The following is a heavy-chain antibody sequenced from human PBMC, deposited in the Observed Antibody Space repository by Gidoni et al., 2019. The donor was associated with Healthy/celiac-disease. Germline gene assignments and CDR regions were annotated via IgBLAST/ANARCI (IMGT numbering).Heavy chain of an antibody. CDR2: INHSGST. CDR1: GGSFSGYY. J-gene: IGHJ4*02. V-gene: IGHV4-34*01. CDR3: ARFETRHAAMLLDY. D-gene: IGHD2-2*01. Sequence: QVQLQQWGAGPLKPSETLSLTCAVYGGSFSGYYWSWIRQPPGKGLEWIGEINHSGSTNYNPSLKSRVTISVDTSKNQFSLKLSSVTAADTAVYYCARFETRHAAMLLDYWGQGTLVTVSS.